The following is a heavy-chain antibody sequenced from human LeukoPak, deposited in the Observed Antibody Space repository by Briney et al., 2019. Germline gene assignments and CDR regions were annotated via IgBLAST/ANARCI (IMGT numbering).Heavy chain of an antibody. CDR1: GGSISSSSYY. CDR3: AREQSGT. CDR2: IYYSGST. Sequence: TSETLSLTCTVSGGSISSSSYYWGWIRQPPGKGLEWIGSIYYSGSTYYNPSLKSRVTISVDTSKNQFSLKLSSVTAADTAVYYCAREQSGTWGQGTLVTVSS. J-gene: IGHJ5*02. V-gene: IGHV4-39*07. D-gene: IGHD3-10*01.